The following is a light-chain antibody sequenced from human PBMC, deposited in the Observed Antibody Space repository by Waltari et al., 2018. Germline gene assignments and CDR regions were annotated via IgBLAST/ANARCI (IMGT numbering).Light chain of an antibody. J-gene: IGLJ2*01. V-gene: IGLV6-57*03. CDR3: QSYDRSTVI. CDR1: SGSIASNF. CDR2: EDN. Sequence: NFILTQPHSVSESPGKTITISCTRRSGSIASNFVQRYRQRTGSAPTPLINEDNQRASGVPYRFSGSIDYSSNSAFLTISTLKTEDDADYYCQSYDRSTVIFGGGTKLTVL.